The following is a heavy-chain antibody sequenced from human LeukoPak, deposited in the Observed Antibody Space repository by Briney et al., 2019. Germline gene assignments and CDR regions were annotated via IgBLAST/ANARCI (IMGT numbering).Heavy chain of an antibody. CDR3: AREGDVVVPAYFDY. J-gene: IGHJ4*02. Sequence: GGSLRLSCAASGFTFSSYSMNWVRQAPGKGLEWVSSISSSSSYIYYADSVKGRFTISRNNAKNSLYLQMNSLRAEDTAVYYCAREGDVVVPAYFDYWGQGTLVTVSS. D-gene: IGHD2-2*01. V-gene: IGHV3-21*01. CDR2: ISSSSSYI. CDR1: GFTFSSYS.